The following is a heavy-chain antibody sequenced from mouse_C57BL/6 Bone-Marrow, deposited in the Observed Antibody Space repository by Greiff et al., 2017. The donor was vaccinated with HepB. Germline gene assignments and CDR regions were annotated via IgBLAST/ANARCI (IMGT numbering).Heavy chain of an antibody. D-gene: IGHD2-3*01. CDR1: GYSITSDY. V-gene: IGHV3-8*01. J-gene: IGHJ4*01. CDR2: ISYSGST. Sequence: EVKLVESGPGLAKPSQTLSLTCSVTGYSITSDYWNWIRKFPGNKLEYMGYISYSGSTYYNPSLKSRISITRDTSKNQYYLQLNSVTTEDTATYYCARSDDGYYPYYAMDYWGQGTSVTVSS. CDR3: ARSDDGYYPYYAMDY.